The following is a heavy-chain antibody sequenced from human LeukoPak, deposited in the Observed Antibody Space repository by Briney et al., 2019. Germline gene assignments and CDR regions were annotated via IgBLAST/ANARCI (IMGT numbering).Heavy chain of an antibody. CDR3: ARERDYGAQFFDS. CDR1: GGSISRYY. CDR2: IQYSVST. Sequence: SETLSLTCTVSGGSISRYYWSWIRQPPGDGLEWIGYIQYSVSTNYKPPLKSRVTMSVDPSKHQFSLRPSSVTAADTAVYYCARERDYGAQFFDSWGQGTLVTVSS. J-gene: IGHJ4*02. D-gene: IGHD4-17*01. V-gene: IGHV4-59*01.